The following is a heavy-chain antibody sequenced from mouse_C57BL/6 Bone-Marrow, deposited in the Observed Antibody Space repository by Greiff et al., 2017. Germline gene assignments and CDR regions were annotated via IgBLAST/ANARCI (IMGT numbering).Heavy chain of an antibody. CDR2: IDPSDSYT. CDR3: AREGFYGSSQYYFDY. J-gene: IGHJ2*01. D-gene: IGHD1-1*01. Sequence: QVQLQQPGAELVMPGASVKLSCKASGYTFTSYWMHWVKQRPGQGLEWIGEIDPSDSYTNYNQKFKGKSTLTVDKSSSTAYMQLSSLTSEDSAVXYRAREGFYGSSQYYFDYWGKGTTLTVSS. V-gene: IGHV1-69*01. CDR1: GYTFTSYW.